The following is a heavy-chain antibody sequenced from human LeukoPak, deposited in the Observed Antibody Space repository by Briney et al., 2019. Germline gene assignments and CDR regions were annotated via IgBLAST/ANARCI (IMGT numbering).Heavy chain of an antibody. CDR1: GFTFSTYW. CDR2: INQDGSVK. V-gene: IGHV3-7*03. CDR3: ARGLRGATNAFDI. Sequence: GGSLRLSCVASGFTFSTYWMDWVRQAPGKGLEWVGNINQDGSVKHYVDSVRGRITISRDNAKNSLYLQMKSLSAEDTAVYYCARGLRGATNAFDIWGQGTMVTVSS. J-gene: IGHJ3*02. D-gene: IGHD1-26*01.